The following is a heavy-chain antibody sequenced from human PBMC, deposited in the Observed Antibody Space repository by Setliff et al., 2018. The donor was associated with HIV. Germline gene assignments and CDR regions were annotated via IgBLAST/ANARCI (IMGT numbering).Heavy chain of an antibody. J-gene: IGHJ3*02. Sequence: ASVKVSCKASGYTFTAYYMHWVRQAPGQGLEWMGRINPNPRGGSTNCAQMFQGRVTMTRDTSTSTVYMELSSLRSEDTAVYYCARGGWSYNFWSGYAFDIWGQGTMVT. CDR3: ARGGWSYNFWSGYAFDI. CDR1: GYTFTAYY. CDR2: INPNPRGGST. D-gene: IGHD3-3*01. V-gene: IGHV1-46*01.